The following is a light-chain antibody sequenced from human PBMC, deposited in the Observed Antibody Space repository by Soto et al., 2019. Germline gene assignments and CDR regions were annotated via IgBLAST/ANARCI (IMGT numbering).Light chain of an antibody. CDR2: EVT. J-gene: IGLJ1*01. V-gene: IGLV2-23*02. Sequence: QSALTQPASVTGSPGQSITISCTGTSYNLVSWFQHHPGKAPKLMIYEVTKRPSGVSNRFSGSKSGDTASLTISGLQAEDESDYYSCSYVGRYTYVFGTGTKLTVL. CDR3: CSYVGRYTYV. CDR1: SYNL.